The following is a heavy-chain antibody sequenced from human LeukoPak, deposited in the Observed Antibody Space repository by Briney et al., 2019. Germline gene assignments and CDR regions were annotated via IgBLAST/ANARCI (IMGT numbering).Heavy chain of an antibody. J-gene: IGHJ4*02. Sequence: GGSLRLSCAASGFTFSSYSMNWVRQAPGKGLEWVSSISSSSSYIYYADSVKGRFTISRDNAKNSLYLQMNSLRAEDTAVYYCARGVSYGVSADDYWGQGTLVTVSS. D-gene: IGHD3-10*01. CDR2: ISSSSSYI. CDR3: ARGVSYGVSADDY. CDR1: GFTFSSYS. V-gene: IGHV3-21*01.